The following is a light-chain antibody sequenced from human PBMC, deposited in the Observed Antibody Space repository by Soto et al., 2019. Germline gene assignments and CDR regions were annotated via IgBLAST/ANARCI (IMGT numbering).Light chain of an antibody. V-gene: IGKV1-5*03. CDR1: QSISRQ. CDR3: LQYQSYWT. Sequence: DIQMTQSPSTLSASVGDRVSITCRASQSISRQLAWYQQKPGKAPNLLIYQASNLETGVPSRFTGSGSGTEFTLTISSLPPDDLATYYGLQYQSYWTFGQGTKVEVK. CDR2: QAS. J-gene: IGKJ1*01.